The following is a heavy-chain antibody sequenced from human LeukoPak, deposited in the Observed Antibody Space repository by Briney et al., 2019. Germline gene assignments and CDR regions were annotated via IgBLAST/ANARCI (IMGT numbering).Heavy chain of an antibody. CDR1: GGSISSYY. D-gene: IGHD3-3*02. J-gene: IGHJ4*02. Sequence: KPSETLSPTCTVSGGSISSYYWSWIRQPPGKGLEWIGYIYYSGSTNYNPSLKSRVTISVDTSKNQFSLKLSSVTAADTAVYYCARDRILYYWGQGTLVTVSS. CDR3: ARDRILYY. CDR2: IYYSGST. V-gene: IGHV4-59*01.